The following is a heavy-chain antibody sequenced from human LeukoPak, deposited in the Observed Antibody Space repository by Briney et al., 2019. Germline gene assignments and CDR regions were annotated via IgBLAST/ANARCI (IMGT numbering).Heavy chain of an antibody. CDR1: GFTVSSNY. V-gene: IGHV3-66*01. CDR2: IYSGGST. D-gene: IGHD3-22*01. J-gene: IGHJ3*02. CDR3: ARSSQDSSGYYPDAFDI. Sequence: PGGSLGLSCAASGFTVSSNYMSWVRQAPGKGLEWVSVIYSGGSTYYADSVKGRFTVSRDNSKNTLYLQMNSLRAEDTAVYYCARSSQDSSGYYPDAFDIWGQGTMVTVSS.